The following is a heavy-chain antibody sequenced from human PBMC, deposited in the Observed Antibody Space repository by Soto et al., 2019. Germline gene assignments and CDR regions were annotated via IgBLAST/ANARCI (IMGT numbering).Heavy chain of an antibody. CDR2: ISGTDDST. D-gene: IGHD4-4*01. CDR1: GFTFSNYA. CDR3: TKLSHSDSPDVYY. J-gene: IGHJ4*02. V-gene: IGHV3-23*01. Sequence: EVQLLESGGDLVQPGGSLRLSCAASGFTFSNYAMSWVRQAPGKGLEWVSSISGTDDSTYYAGSVKGRFTISRDTSKNTLYLQMNSLRAEDTALYYCTKLSHSDSPDVYYWGQGPLVTVSS.